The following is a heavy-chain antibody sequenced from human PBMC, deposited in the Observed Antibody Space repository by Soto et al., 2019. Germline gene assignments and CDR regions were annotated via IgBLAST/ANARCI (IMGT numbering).Heavy chain of an antibody. CDR3: ANHIGYYDILTGYFAPFDY. J-gene: IGHJ4*02. Sequence: PGGSLRLSCAASGFTFSSYAMSWVRQAPGKGLEWVSAISGSGGSTYYADSVKGRFTISRDNSKNTLYLQMNSLRAEDTAVYYCANHIGYYDILTGYFAPFDYWGQGTLVTVS. CDR2: ISGSGGST. CDR1: GFTFSSYA. D-gene: IGHD3-9*01. V-gene: IGHV3-23*01.